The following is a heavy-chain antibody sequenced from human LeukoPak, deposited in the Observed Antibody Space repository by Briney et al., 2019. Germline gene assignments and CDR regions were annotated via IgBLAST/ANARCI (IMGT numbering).Heavy chain of an antibody. J-gene: IGHJ4*02. CDR3: ARHGTVTSFDS. CDR1: GGSISGSTYY. CDR2: IYYSGST. Sequence: SETLSLTCTVSGGSISGSTYYWGWIRQPPGKGLEWIASIYYSGSTFYNPSLESRVTMSVDTSKNQFSLKLSSVTAPDTAIYYCARHGTVTSFDSWGQGTLVTVSS. D-gene: IGHD4-17*01. V-gene: IGHV4-39*01.